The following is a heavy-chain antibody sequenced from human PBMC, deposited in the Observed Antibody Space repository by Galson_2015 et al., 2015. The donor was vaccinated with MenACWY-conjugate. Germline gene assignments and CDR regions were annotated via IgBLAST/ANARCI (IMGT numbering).Heavy chain of an antibody. D-gene: IGHD2-15*01. CDR3: ARDGVAQSSMYYFDY. J-gene: IGHJ4*02. CDR2: INAGDGNT. V-gene: IGHV1-3*01. Sequence: SVKVSCKASGYTFTSYAMHWVRQAPGQGLEWMGWINAGDGNTEYSQNFQGRVTITRDTSASTAYMELSSLRSEDTAVYYCARDGVAQSSMYYFDYWGQGTLVTVSS. CDR1: GYTFTSYA.